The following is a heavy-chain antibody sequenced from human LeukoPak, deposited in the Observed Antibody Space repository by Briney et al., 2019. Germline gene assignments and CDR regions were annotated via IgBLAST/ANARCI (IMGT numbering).Heavy chain of an antibody. D-gene: IGHD6-19*01. V-gene: IGHV4-4*02. J-gene: IGHJ5*02. CDR1: GGSISSSNW. CDR3: ARSYQSSGWYWFDP. Sequence: SGTLSLTCAVSGGSISSSNWWSWVRQPPGKGLEWIGEIYHSGSTNYNPSLKSRVTISVDTSKNQFSLKLSSVTAADTAVYYCARSYQSSGWYWFDPWGQGTLVTVSS. CDR2: IYHSGST.